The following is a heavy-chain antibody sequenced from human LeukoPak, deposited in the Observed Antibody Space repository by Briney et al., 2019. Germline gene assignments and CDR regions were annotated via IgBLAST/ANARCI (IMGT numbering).Heavy chain of an antibody. CDR1: GFGFSGSV. CDR3: PVPISRDIALAGGFDY. Sequence: GGSLRLSCAASGFGFSGSVMHWVRQPSGKGLEWVGRIRSKANSYATAYAASVKGRFTISRDDSKKTTYLLMSGLKTEDTAIYYCPVPISRDIALAGGFDYWGQGTLVTVSS. CDR2: IRSKANSYAT. V-gene: IGHV3-73*01. D-gene: IGHD6-19*01. J-gene: IGHJ4*02.